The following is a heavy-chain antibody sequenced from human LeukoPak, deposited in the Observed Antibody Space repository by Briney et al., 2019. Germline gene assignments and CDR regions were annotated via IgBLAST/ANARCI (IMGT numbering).Heavy chain of an antibody. Sequence: PSETLSLTCAVYGGSFSGYYWGWIRQPPGKGLEWIGSMYHSGDTYYNPSLKSRVTISVDTSKNQLSLKLSSVTALDTAVYYCARNLGAARGAFDYWGQGTLVTVSS. CDR2: MYHSGDT. CDR1: GGSFSGYY. CDR3: ARNLGAARGAFDY. J-gene: IGHJ4*02. V-gene: IGHV4-34*01. D-gene: IGHD6-6*01.